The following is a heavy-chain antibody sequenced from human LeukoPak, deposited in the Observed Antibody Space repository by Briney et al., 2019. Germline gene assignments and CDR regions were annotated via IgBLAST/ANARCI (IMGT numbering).Heavy chain of an antibody. V-gene: IGHV3-23*01. Sequence: GGSLRLSCAASGFTFSNYAMTWVRQAPGKGLEWVSSISGSDSNTYYTHSVKGRFTISRDNSKSTLYLQMNSLRVEDTAVYYCAKGTYYYGSTESTGSWYFDLWGRGTLVTVSS. D-gene: IGHD3-10*01. J-gene: IGHJ2*01. CDR2: ISGSDSNT. CDR1: GFTFSNYA. CDR3: AKGTYYYGSTESTGSWYFDL.